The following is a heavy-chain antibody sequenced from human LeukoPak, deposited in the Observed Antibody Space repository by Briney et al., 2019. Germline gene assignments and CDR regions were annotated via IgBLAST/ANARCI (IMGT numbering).Heavy chain of an antibody. CDR1: GFTFSDYY. J-gene: IGHJ5*01. CDR2: ISSSGSTI. D-gene: IGHD6-19*01. Sequence: AGGSLRLSCAASGFTFSDYYMSWIRQAPGKGLEWVSYISSSGSTIYYADSVKGRFTISRDNAKNSLYLQMNSLRAEDTAVYYCARDREQWLGRRWFDSWGQGTLVTVSS. CDR3: ARDREQWLGRRWFDS. V-gene: IGHV3-11*01.